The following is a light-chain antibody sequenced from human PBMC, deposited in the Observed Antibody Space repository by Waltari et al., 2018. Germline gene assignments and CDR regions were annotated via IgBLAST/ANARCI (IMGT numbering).Light chain of an antibody. CDR2: YVS. CDR3: SSYTSTWV. Sequence: QSALTQSASVSGSPGQSITISCTGTSSDFAVFNYVSRYQQHPGKAPQLMLYYVSKRPSGVSNRFAGSKSGNTDSLTSSGLQAEDEADYYCSSYTSTWVFGGGTKLTVL. J-gene: IGLJ3*02. CDR1: SSDFAVFNY. V-gene: IGLV2-14*01.